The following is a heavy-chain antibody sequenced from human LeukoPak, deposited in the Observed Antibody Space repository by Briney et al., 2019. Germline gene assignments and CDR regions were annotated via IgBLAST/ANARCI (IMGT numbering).Heavy chain of an antibody. CDR2: IYYSGST. J-gene: IGHJ2*01. Sequence: SETLSLTCTVSGGSISSYYWSWIRQPPGKGLEWIGYIYYSGSTNYNPSLRSRVTISVDTPKNQFSLKLSSVTAADTAVYYCARDVGSSDWYFDLWGRGTLVTVSS. V-gene: IGHV4-59*01. CDR3: ARDVGSSDWYFDL. D-gene: IGHD6-6*01. CDR1: GGSISSYY.